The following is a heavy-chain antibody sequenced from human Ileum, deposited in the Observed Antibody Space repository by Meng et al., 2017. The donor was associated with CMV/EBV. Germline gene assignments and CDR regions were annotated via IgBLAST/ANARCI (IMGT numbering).Heavy chain of an antibody. CDR2: SDRDDDK. Sequence: SGPTLVKPTQTLTLTCTFSGFSLSPSGMCVSWVRQPLGKALEWLSLSDRDDDKHYSTFLKTRLTISKDTSKNQVVLTMTNMDTVETATYYCARARERNYFDYWGQGALVTVSS. CDR3: ARARERNYFDY. CDR1: GFSLSPSGMC. V-gene: IGHV2-70*19. J-gene: IGHJ4*02.